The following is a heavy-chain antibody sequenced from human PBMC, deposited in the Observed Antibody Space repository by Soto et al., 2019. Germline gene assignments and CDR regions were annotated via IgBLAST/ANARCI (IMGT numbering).Heavy chain of an antibody. Sequence: QVQLVQSGAEVKKPGSSVKVSCKASGGTFSSYAISWVRQAPGQGLEWMGGIIPIFGTANYAQKFQGRVTITADESTSTAYMERSSLRSEDTAVVYCARDSRFGYYSGMDVWGQGTTVTVSS. CDR3: ARDSRFGYYSGMDV. CDR2: IIPIFGTA. CDR1: GGTFSSYA. V-gene: IGHV1-69*12. D-gene: IGHD3-3*01. J-gene: IGHJ6*02.